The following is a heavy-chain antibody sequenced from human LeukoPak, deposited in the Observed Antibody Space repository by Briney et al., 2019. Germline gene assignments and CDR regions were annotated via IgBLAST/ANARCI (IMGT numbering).Heavy chain of an antibody. CDR2: INHSGST. V-gene: IGHV4-34*01. CDR3: ARGGGSGYDLDY. D-gene: IGHD5-12*01. Sequence: PSETLSLTCAVYGGSFSGYYWSWIRQPPGKGLEWIGEINHSGSTNYNPSLKSRVTISVDTSKNQFSLKLSSVTAADTAVYYCARGGGSGYDLDYWGQGTLVTVSS. CDR1: GGSFSGYY. J-gene: IGHJ4*02.